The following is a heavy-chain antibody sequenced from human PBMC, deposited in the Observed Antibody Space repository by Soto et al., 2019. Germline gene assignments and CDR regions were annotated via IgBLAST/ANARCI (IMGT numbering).Heavy chain of an antibody. Sequence: GGSLRLSCAASGFTFSSYGMHWVRQAPGKGLEWVAVIWYDGSNKYYADSVKGRFTISRDNSKNTLYLQMNSLRAEDTAVYYCARDPLFLGIAARPLDYWGQGTLVTVSS. CDR2: IWYDGSNK. CDR1: GFTFSSYG. D-gene: IGHD6-6*01. CDR3: ARDPLFLGIAARPLDY. V-gene: IGHV3-33*01. J-gene: IGHJ4*02.